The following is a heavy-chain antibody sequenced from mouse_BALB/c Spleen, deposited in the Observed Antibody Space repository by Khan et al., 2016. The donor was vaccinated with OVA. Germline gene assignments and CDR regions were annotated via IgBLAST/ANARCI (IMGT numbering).Heavy chain of an antibody. D-gene: IGHD1-1*01. J-gene: IGHJ2*01. CDR1: GFNIKDTY. CDR3: ARIKKIVATYFDY. Sequence: VQLKQSGAELVKPGASVKLSCTASGFNIKDTYMHWVKQRPEQGLEWIGRIDPANGNTKYDPKFQGKATITADPSSNTAYLQLSSLTSEDTAVYYCARIKKIVATYFDYWGQGTTLTVSS. V-gene: IGHV14-3*02. CDR2: IDPANGNT.